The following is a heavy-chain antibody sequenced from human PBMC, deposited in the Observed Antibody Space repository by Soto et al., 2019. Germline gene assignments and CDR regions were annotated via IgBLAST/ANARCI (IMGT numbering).Heavy chain of an antibody. D-gene: IGHD4-17*01. CDR2: ISGSGGST. V-gene: IGHV3-23*01. CDR1: GFTFSSYA. J-gene: IGHJ6*02. Sequence: EVQLLESGGGLVQPGGSLRLSCAASGFTFSSYAMSWVRQAPGKGLEWVSAISGSGGSTYYADSVKGRFTISRDNSKNTLYLQMNSLRAEDTAVYYCAKDSASYGLVRPQYYGMDVWGQGTTVTVSS. CDR3: AKDSASYGLVRPQYYGMDV.